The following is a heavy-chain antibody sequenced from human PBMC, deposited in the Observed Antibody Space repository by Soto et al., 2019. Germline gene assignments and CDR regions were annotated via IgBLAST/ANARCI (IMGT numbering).Heavy chain of an antibody. CDR1: GFSFTDAW. CDR2: IESNSDGGTT. CDR3: TTPRGTWQWLNAYDI. J-gene: IGHJ3*02. D-gene: IGHD6-19*01. V-gene: IGHV3-15*04. Sequence: EGQLVESGGDLVKPGGSLRLSCAVSGFSFTDAWMTWVRQAPGKGLEWVGRIESNSDGGTTHYAPAVKGRFTISRDDSENTVYLQMNSLKIEDTAVYYCTTPRGTWQWLNAYDIWGQGTMVTVSS.